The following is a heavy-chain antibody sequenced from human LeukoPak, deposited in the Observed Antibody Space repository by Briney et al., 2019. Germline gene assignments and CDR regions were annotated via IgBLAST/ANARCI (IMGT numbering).Heavy chain of an antibody. CDR3: AKMGYGDYYYYMDV. CDR1: GFTFDDYS. CDR2: ISWNSGSI. V-gene: IGHV3-9*01. Sequence: PGGSLGLSCAASGFTFDDYSMHWVRQAPGKGLEWVSGISWNSGSIGYADSVKGRFTISRDNAKNSLYLQMNSLRAEDTALYYCAKMGYGDYYYYMDVWGKGTTVTVSS. D-gene: IGHD4-17*01. J-gene: IGHJ6*03.